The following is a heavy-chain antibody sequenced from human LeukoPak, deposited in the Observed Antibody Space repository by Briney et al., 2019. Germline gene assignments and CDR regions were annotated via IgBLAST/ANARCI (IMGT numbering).Heavy chain of an antibody. CDR2: ISSSGSTI. J-gene: IGHJ4*02. CDR1: GFTFSSYE. V-gene: IGHV3-48*03. CDR3: ARSPPPAIYYDSSGYYYFDY. D-gene: IGHD3-22*01. Sequence: PGGSLRLSCAASGFTFSSYEMNWVRQAPGKRLEWVSYISSSGSTIYYADSVKGRFTISRDNAKNSLYLQMNSLRAEDTALYYCARSPPPAIYYDSSGYYYFDYWGQGTLVTVSS.